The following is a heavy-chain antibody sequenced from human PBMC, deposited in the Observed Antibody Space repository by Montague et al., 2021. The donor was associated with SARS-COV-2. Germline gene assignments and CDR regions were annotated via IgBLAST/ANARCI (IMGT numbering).Heavy chain of an antibody. Sequence: SLRLSCAGAGFTFETYDMNWVRQAPGKGLEWISHITGGSRKIYYAASVKGRFTISRDNDKNLLSLQMNSLRDVDTATYYCARVDRHCNEGVCYYYYYGMDVWGQGTTVTVSS. J-gene: IGHJ6*02. V-gene: IGHV3-48*02. CDR3: ARVDRHCNEGVCYYYYYGMDV. CDR2: ITGGSRKI. CDR1: GFTFETYD. D-gene: IGHD2-8*01.